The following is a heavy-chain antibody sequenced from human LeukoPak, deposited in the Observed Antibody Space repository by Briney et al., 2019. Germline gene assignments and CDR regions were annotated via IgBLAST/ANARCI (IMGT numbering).Heavy chain of an antibody. CDR2: IRSKAYGGTT. D-gene: IGHD6-13*01. Sequence: GGSLRLSCAASGFTVSSNYMSWVRQAPGKGLEWVGFIRSKAYGGTTEYAASVKGRFTISRDDSKSIAYLQMNSLKTEDTAVYYCTRGAEPGIAAAAYYYYGMDVWGKGTTVTVSS. J-gene: IGHJ6*04. CDR3: TRGAEPGIAAAAYYYYGMDV. CDR1: GFTVSSNY. V-gene: IGHV3-49*04.